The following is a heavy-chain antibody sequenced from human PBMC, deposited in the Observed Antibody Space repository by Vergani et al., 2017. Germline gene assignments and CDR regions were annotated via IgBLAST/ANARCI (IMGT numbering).Heavy chain of an antibody. CDR1: VFLFQDFA. V-gene: IGHV3-9*01. CDR2: IDRNSATKYPV. CDR3: AKDNDYDADCPVDL. J-gene: IGHJ2*01. Sequence: VEAGGGLVQPGGSLRLSCAASVFLFQDFAFHWVRQVSGRGLEWVSGIDRNSATKYPVKYGNSMEGRFIISRDNAKKAVFLQMNNLRHEDTALYFCAKDNDYDADCPVDLWGRGTLVTVSS. D-gene: IGHD3-16*01.